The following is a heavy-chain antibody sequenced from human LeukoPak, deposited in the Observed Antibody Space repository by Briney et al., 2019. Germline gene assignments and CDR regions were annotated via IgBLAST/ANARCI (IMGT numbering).Heavy chain of an antibody. CDR2: ITGYGDRA. V-gene: IGHV3-23*01. CDR1: GFTLSAYA. CDR3: AKDRSWIIDAWFAS. D-gene: IGHD1-1*01. Sequence: PGGSLRLSCAPSGFTLSAYAMSWVRQAPGGGLEWVTSITGYGDRAYSADSVKGRFTVSRDNSKNTLYLQLNSLRAEDTAVYYCAKDRSWIIDAWFASWGQGTRVTVSS. J-gene: IGHJ5*01.